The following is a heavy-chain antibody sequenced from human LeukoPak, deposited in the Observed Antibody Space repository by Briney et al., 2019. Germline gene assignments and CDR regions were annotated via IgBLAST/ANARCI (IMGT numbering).Heavy chain of an antibody. CDR2: INPNSGGT. CDR3: ARGGTDILTGYHELFYYYYYMDV. CDR1: GYTFSSFG. Sequence: ASVKVSCKASGYTFSSFGISWLRQAPGQGLEWMGWINPNSGGTNYAQKFQGRVTMTRDTSISTAYMELSRLRSDDTAVYYCARGGTDILTGYHELFYYYYYMDVWGKGTTVTVS. D-gene: IGHD3-9*01. V-gene: IGHV1-2*02. J-gene: IGHJ6*03.